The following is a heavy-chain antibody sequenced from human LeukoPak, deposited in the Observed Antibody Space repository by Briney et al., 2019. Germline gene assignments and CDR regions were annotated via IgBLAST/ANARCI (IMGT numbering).Heavy chain of an antibody. CDR2: IQYDGSNK. D-gene: IGHD3-22*01. CDR1: GFTFSNYG. Sequence: PGGSLRLSCAASGFTFSNYGIHWVRQAPGKGLGWVAFIQYDGSNKYYADSVKGRFTVSRDNSKNTLYLQMNSLRAEDTAVYYCAKAWPDTYYYDSTGYYYLDYSGQGNLVTVSS. V-gene: IGHV3-30*02. J-gene: IGHJ4*02. CDR3: AKAWPDTYYYDSTGYYYLDY.